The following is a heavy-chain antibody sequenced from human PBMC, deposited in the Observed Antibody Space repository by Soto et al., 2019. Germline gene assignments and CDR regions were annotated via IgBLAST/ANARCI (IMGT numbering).Heavy chain of an antibody. J-gene: IGHJ4*02. CDR3: GRGRVRQNGVRGFDY. CDR2: IWYDGGNK. V-gene: IGHV3-33*01. Sequence: GGSLRLSCAASGFTFSSYGMHWVRQAPGKGLEWVAVIWYDGGNKYYADSVKGRFTISRDNSKNTLYLQMNSLRAADTAVYYCGRGRVRQNGVRGFDYWGQGTLVTVSS. D-gene: IGHD3-10*01. CDR1: GFTFSSYG.